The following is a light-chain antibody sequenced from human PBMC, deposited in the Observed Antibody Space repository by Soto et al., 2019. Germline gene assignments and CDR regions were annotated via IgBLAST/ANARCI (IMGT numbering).Light chain of an antibody. Sequence: QSALTQPSSVSGSPGQSVTISCTGTGSDVGGYNYVSWYQQHPGKAPKVMIYDVSKRPSGIPDRFSGSKSGNTASLTISGLQSEDEADYYCCSYAGSYTYVFGTGTKLTVL. CDR2: DVS. CDR1: GSDVGGYNY. V-gene: IGLV2-11*01. J-gene: IGLJ1*01. CDR3: CSYAGSYTYV.